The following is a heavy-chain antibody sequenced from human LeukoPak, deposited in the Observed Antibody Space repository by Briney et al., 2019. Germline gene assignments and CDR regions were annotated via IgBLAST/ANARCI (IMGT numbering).Heavy chain of an antibody. Sequence: GGSLRLSCAASGFTFSSYAMHWVRQAPGKGLEYVSAISSNGGSTYYANSVKGRFTISRDNAKNSLYLQMNSLRAEDTAVCYCARDYGKTYYFDYWGQGTLVTVSS. CDR3: ARDYGKTYYFDY. J-gene: IGHJ4*02. CDR2: ISSNGGST. V-gene: IGHV3-64*01. D-gene: IGHD4-17*01. CDR1: GFTFSSYA.